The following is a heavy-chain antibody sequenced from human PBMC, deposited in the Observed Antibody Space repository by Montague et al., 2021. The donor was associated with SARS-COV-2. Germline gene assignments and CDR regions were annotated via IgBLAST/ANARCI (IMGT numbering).Heavy chain of an antibody. CDR2: TYLSGFT. Sequence: SETLSLTCVVSDVSLSSSTWCSWVRQSPGKGLEWVGETYLSGFTQYNPSVKSRVTISLDDSRSQFSLRLTSVTAADTAVYFCARGGLGNRGLDYWGQGALVTVSS. CDR1: DVSLSSSTW. D-gene: IGHD3/OR15-3a*01. V-gene: IGHV4-4*02. CDR3: ARGGLGNRGLDY. J-gene: IGHJ4*02.